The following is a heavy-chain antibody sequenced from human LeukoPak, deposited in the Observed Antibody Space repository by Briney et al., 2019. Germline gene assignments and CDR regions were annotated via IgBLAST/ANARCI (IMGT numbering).Heavy chain of an antibody. CDR3: AELGITMIGGV. V-gene: IGHV3-48*03. Sequence: RGSVRLSCAASGVTFSSYEKKWLRQAPGEGLEGVSYSSSSGSTIYYADAVKGRCTISRDNSKNLLYLQMNSLRAEDTAVYYCAELGITMIGGVWGKGTTVTISS. CDR1: GVTFSSYE. J-gene: IGHJ6*04. D-gene: IGHD3-10*02. CDR2: SSSSGSTI.